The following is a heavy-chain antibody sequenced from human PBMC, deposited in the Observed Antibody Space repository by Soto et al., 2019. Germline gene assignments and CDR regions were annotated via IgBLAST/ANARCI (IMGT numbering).Heavy chain of an antibody. D-gene: IGHD3-3*01. CDR1: GYTFTSYY. J-gene: IGHJ3*02. V-gene: IGHV1-46*03. CDR2: INPSGGST. Sequence: ASVKVSCKASGYTFTSYYMHWVRQAPGQGLEWMGIINPSGGSTSYAQKFQGRVTMTRDTSTSTVYMGLSSLRSADTAVYYCARDPFGDTSGAWRGWDAFEICGRERRV. CDR3: ARDPFGDTSGAWRGWDAFEI.